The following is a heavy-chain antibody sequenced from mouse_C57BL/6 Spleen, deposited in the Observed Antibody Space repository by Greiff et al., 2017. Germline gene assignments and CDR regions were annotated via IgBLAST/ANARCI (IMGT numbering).Heavy chain of an antibody. CDR2: IYPGDGDT. CDR3: ARPSTVVAYYFDY. V-gene: IGHV1-82*01. CDR1: GYAFSSSW. Sequence: QVQLQQSGPELVKPGASVKISCKASGYAFSSSWMNWVKQRPGKGLEWIGRIYPGDGDTNYNGKFKGKATLSADKSSSTAYMQLSSLTSEDSAVYFCARPSTVVAYYFDYWGQGTTLTVSS. D-gene: IGHD1-1*01. J-gene: IGHJ2*01.